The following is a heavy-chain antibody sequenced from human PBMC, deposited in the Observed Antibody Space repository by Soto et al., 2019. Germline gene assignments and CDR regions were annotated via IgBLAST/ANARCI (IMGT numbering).Heavy chain of an antibody. Sequence: GGSLRLSCAASGFTFSNAWMNWFRQAPGKGLEWVGRIKSKTDGGTTDYAAPVKGRFTISRDDSKNTLYLQMNSLKTEDTAVYYCTTVDPVLRYFDWLLSEVRFDYWGQGTLVTVST. CDR3: TTVDPVLRYFDWLLSEVRFDY. CDR2: IKSKTDGGTT. D-gene: IGHD3-9*01. CDR1: GFTFSNAW. J-gene: IGHJ4*02. V-gene: IGHV3-15*07.